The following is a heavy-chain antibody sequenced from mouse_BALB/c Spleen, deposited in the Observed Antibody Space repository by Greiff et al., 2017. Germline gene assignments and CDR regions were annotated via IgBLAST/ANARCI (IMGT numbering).Heavy chain of an antibody. CDR1: GYSITSDYA. CDR2: ISYSGST. CDR3: ARVNYAMDY. J-gene: IGHJ4*01. V-gene: IGHV3-2*02. Sequence: EVQLQQSGPGLVKPSQSLSLTCTVTGYSITSDYAWNWIRQFPGNKLEWMGYISYSGSTSYNPSLKSRISITRDTSKNQFFLQLNSVTTEDTATYYCARVNYAMDYWGQGTSVTVSS.